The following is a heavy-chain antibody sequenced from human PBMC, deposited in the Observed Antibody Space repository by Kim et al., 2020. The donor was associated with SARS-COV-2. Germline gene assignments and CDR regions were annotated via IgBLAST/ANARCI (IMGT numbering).Heavy chain of an antibody. D-gene: IGHD2-2*01. CDR2: ISYDGSNK. CDR3: AKDRGYCSSTSCYLYYGMDV. Sequence: GGSLRLSCAASGFTFSSYGMHWVRQAPGKGLEWVAVISYDGSNKYYADSVKGRFTISRDNSKNTLYLQMNSLRAEDTAVYYCAKDRGYCSSTSCYLYYGMDVWGQGTTVTVSS. CDR1: GFTFSSYG. V-gene: IGHV3-30*18. J-gene: IGHJ6*02.